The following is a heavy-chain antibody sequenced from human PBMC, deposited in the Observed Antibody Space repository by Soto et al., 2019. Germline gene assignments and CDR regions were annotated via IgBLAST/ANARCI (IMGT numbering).Heavy chain of an antibody. CDR3: ARVGQQLARGVTGPDP. CDR2: ISSSSSTI. Sequence: EVQLVESGGGLVQPGGSLRLSCAASGFTFSSYSMNWVRQAPGQGLEWVSYISSSSSTIYYADSVKGRFTISRDNAKNSLYLQMNSLRDEDTAVYYCARVGQQLARGVTGPDPWGQGTLVTVSS. J-gene: IGHJ5*02. V-gene: IGHV3-48*02. D-gene: IGHD6-13*01. CDR1: GFTFSSYS.